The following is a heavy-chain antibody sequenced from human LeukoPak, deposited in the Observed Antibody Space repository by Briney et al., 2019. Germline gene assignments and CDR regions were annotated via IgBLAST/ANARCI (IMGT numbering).Heavy chain of an antibody. CDR3: ARLTYYYDSSGYLYYFDY. D-gene: IGHD3-22*01. CDR2: IYYSGST. J-gene: IGHJ4*02. V-gene: IGHV4-39*02. CDR1: GGSISSTSYY. Sequence: PSETLSLTCTVSGGSISSTSYYWGWVRQPPGKGLEWIGSIYYSGSTYYNPSLKSRVTISADSSKNHFSLKLSSVTAADTAVYYCARLTYYYDSSGYLYYFDYWGQGTLVTVSS.